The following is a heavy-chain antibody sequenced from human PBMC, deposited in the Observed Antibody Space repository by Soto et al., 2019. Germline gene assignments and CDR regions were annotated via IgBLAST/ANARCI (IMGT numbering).Heavy chain of an antibody. CDR1: VGSISSSTYY. CDR2: VYYNGFT. CDR3: AKIGDFWSGPGDLDP. D-gene: IGHD3-3*01. V-gene: IGHV4-39*01. J-gene: IGHJ5*02. Sequence: QLQLRESGPGLVKPSETLSLTCTVSVGSISSSTYYWAWNRQSPGKGLVWIGSVYYNGFTYYNPSLKCRVTITGDTTKTQFALKLTFVTAADTAVYYFAKIGDFWSGPGDLDPWGQGTLVTVSS.